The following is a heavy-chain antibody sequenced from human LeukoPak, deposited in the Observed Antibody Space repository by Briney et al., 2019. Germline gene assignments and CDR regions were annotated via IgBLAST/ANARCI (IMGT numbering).Heavy chain of an antibody. CDR2: IYTSGST. V-gene: IGHV4-61*02. D-gene: IGHD4-23*01. J-gene: IGHJ4*02. CDR3: ARDDLAGGVTTEVGDY. Sequence: SETLSLTCTVSGGSISSGSYYWSWIRQPAGKGLEWIGRIYTSGSTNYNPSLKSRVTISVDTSKNQFSLKLSSVTAADTAVYYCARDDLAGGVTTEVGDYWGQGTLVTVSS. CDR1: GGSISSGSYY.